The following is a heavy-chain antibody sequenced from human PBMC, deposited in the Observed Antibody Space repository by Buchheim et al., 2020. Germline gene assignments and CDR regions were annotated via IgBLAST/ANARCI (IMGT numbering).Heavy chain of an antibody. CDR3: SKDLYYDILTDQNWFDP. V-gene: IGHV3-23*01. D-gene: IGHD3-9*01. CDR1: GFTFSSYA. J-gene: IGHJ5*02. CDR2: ISGSGGST. Sequence: EVQLLESGGGLVQPGGSLRLSCAASGFTFSSYAMSWVRQAPGKGLEWVSAISGSGGSTYYADSVKGRLTISRDNSKNTLYLRMNSLRAEETAVYYCSKDLYYDILTDQNWFDPWGQGTL.